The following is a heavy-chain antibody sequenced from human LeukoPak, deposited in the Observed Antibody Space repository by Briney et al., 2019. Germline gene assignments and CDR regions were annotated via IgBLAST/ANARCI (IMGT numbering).Heavy chain of an antibody. Sequence: ASVKVSCKASGYTFTSYDINWVRQATGQGLEWMGWMNPNSGNTGYARKFQGRVTMTRNTSISTAYMELSSLRSEDTAVYYCARSRSGSSWLDYWGQGTLVTVSS. D-gene: IGHD6-13*01. J-gene: IGHJ4*02. CDR3: ARSRSGSSWLDY. V-gene: IGHV1-8*01. CDR2: MNPNSGNT. CDR1: GYTFTSYD.